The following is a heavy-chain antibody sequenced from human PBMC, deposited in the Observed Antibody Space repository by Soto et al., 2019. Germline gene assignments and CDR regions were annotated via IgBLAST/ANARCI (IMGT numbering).Heavy chain of an antibody. CDR1: VFSVGSKY. D-gene: IGHD3-22*01. V-gene: IGHV3-53*01. CDR2: IYAGSIT. J-gene: IGHJ4*02. Sequence: GGSLRLSCAVSVFSVGSKYMSWVRQAAGKGLEWVAVIYAGSITFYADSVKGRFTISRDDSKNSLYLQMSSLRVEDTAVYYCARIPYDNSGTIFDYWGQGTQVTVSS. CDR3: ARIPYDNSGTIFDY.